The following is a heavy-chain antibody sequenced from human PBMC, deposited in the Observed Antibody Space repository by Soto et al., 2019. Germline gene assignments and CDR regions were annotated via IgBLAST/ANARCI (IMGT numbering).Heavy chain of an antibody. V-gene: IGHV1-8*01. CDR3: ARRAETNGWNGFGADKYYFDF. CDR2: LNPNTGNS. CDR1: GYTFTSYD. D-gene: IGHD1-1*01. J-gene: IGHJ4*02. Sequence: GASVKVSCKASGYTFTSYDIYWVRQATGQGLEWMGWLNPNTGNSGYAPKFQGRITVTSDTSINTVHMELSSLRSEDTAVYYCARRAETNGWNGFGADKYYFDFWGQGTLVTVSS.